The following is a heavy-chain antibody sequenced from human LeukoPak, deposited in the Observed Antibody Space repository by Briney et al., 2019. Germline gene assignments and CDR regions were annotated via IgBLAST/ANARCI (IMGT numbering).Heavy chain of an antibody. J-gene: IGHJ4*02. Sequence: SETLSLTCTVPGGSISSSSYYWGWIRQPPGKGLEWIGSIYYSGSTYYNPSLKSRVAISVDTSKNQFSLKLSSVTAADTAVYYCARATWAYGGYVPGNYFDYWGQGTLVTVSS. V-gene: IGHV4-39*01. D-gene: IGHD5-12*01. CDR2: IYYSGST. CDR1: GGSISSSSYY. CDR3: ARATWAYGGYVPGNYFDY.